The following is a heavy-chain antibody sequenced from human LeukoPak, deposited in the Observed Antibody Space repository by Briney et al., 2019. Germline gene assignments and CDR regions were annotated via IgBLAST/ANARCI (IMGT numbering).Heavy chain of an antibody. Sequence: GQSLKISCKGTGYSFQDYWIAWVRQMPGKGLECAGIVFPGDSDTSYSPSFQGQVTISVDRSVNTAFLHWSSLRAVDSGTYFCARPQAGAGDSFDVWGQGTLVTVFS. V-gene: IGHV5-51*01. CDR1: GYSFQDYW. CDR2: VFPGDSDT. D-gene: IGHD2-21*02. CDR3: ARPQAGAGDSFDV. J-gene: IGHJ3*01.